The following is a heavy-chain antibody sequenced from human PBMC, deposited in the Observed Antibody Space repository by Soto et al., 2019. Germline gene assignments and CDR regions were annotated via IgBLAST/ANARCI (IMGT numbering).Heavy chain of an antibody. J-gene: IGHJ6*02. CDR1: GFTFSSYA. D-gene: IGHD3-10*01. Sequence: VGSLRLSCAASGFTFSSYAMHWVRQAPGKGLEWVAVISYDGSNKYYADSVKGRFTISRDNSKNTLYLQMNSLRAEDTAVYYCARYYGSGRPARDYYYYGMDVWGQGTTVTVSS. CDR2: ISYDGSNK. V-gene: IGHV3-30-3*01. CDR3: ARYYGSGRPARDYYYYGMDV.